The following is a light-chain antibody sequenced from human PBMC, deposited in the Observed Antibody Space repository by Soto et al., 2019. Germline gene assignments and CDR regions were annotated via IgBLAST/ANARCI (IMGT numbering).Light chain of an antibody. CDR2: ATS. CDR1: QSVSIRH. V-gene: IGKV3-20*01. Sequence: IVLTQSPGTLSLSPGEGATLSCRTSQSVSIRHLAWYQQRPGQAPRLLIYATSDRATGTPDRFSGSGSGTDFTLNITSLEPEDFAVYYCQQYGTSWTFGQGTKVEI. J-gene: IGKJ1*01. CDR3: QQYGTSWT.